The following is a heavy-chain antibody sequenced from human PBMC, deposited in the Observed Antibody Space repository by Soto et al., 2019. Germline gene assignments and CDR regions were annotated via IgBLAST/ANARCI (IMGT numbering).Heavy chain of an antibody. Sequence: GASVKVSCKASGGTFSSYTISWVRQAPGQGLEWMGRIIPILGIANYAQKFQGRVTITADKSTSTAYMELSSLRSEDTAVYYCARSPEWISDNYYFDYWGQGTLVTVSS. CDR2: IIPILGIA. CDR1: GGTFSSYT. J-gene: IGHJ4*02. V-gene: IGHV1-69*02. D-gene: IGHD3-3*01. CDR3: ARSPEWISDNYYFDY.